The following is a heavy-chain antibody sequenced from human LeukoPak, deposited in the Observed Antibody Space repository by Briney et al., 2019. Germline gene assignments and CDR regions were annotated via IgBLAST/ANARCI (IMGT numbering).Heavy chain of an antibody. D-gene: IGHD2-15*01. Sequence: GGSPRLSCAASGFTFSTYGMHWVRQAPGKGLEWVAVIAYDGSSQFYADSVKGRFVISRDNSKNILFLQMSSLRGEDAAVYYCVKEGTPRSCTWYDSWGQGTLVTVSS. CDR2: IAYDGSSQ. J-gene: IGHJ5*01. CDR3: VKEGTPRSCTWYDS. V-gene: IGHV3-30*18. CDR1: GFTFSTYG.